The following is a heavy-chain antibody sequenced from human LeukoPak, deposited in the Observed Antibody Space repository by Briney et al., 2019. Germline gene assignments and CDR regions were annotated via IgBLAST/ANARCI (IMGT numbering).Heavy chain of an antibody. CDR2: IIPIFGTA. Sequence: SVKVSCKASGYTFTTYDIIWVRQAPGQGLEWMGGIIPIFGTANYAQKFQGRVTITADESTSTAYMELSSLRSEDTAVYYCARDGAPYYYDSSGYFDYWGQGTLVTVSS. CDR3: ARDGAPYYYDSSGYFDY. J-gene: IGHJ4*02. D-gene: IGHD3-22*01. V-gene: IGHV1-69*13. CDR1: GYTFTTYD.